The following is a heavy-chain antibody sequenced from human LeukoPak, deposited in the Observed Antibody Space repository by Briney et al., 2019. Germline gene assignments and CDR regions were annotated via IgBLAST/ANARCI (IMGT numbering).Heavy chain of an antibody. CDR2: INPNSGGT. V-gene: IGHV1-2*02. Sequence: PRASVKASCKASGYTFTGYYMHWVRQAPGQGLEWMGWINPNSGGTNYAQKFQGRVTMTRDTSISTAYMELSRLRSDDTAVYYCARVPVSSGWYVYDYWGQGTLVTVSS. CDR1: GYTFTGYY. D-gene: IGHD6-19*01. J-gene: IGHJ4*02. CDR3: ARVPVSSGWYVYDY.